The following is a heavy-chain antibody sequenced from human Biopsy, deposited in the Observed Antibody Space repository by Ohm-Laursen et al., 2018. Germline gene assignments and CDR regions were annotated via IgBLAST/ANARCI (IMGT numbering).Heavy chain of an antibody. CDR3: AKAGRGYIDY. J-gene: IGHJ4*02. Sequence: GSLRLSCAASGFTFSSSWMHWVRQAPGKGLEWVSRFNSDGTDTTYADSVKGRFTISRDNARNTLYLQMNSPRVEDTAVYYCAKAGRGYIDYWGQGTLVIVSS. CDR1: GFTFSSSW. D-gene: IGHD5-18*01. V-gene: IGHV3-74*01. CDR2: FNSDGTDT.